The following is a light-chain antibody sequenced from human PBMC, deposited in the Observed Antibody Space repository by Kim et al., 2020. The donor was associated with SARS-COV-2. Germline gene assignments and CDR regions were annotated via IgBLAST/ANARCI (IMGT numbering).Light chain of an antibody. CDR1: KLGDKY. J-gene: IGLJ1*01. CDR2: EDL. V-gene: IGLV3-1*01. CDR3: QAWDSSTVV. Sequence: SVSPGQTASITCSGDKLGDKYACWFQQKPGQSPVLVIYEDLKRPSGIPERFSGSNSGNTATLTISGTQAMDEADYYCQAWDSSTVVFGTGTKVTVL.